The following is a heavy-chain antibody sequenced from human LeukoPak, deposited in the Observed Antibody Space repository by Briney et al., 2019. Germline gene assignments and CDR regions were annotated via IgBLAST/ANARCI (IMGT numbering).Heavy chain of an antibody. Sequence: AETLSLTCTISGGSFSSYYWSWIRQPPGKGLEWIGYIYYSGTTNYNPSLRSRVTISIDTSKNQFSLKLSSVTAADTAVYYCARELRWGNSIDYWGQGTLVTVSS. CDR1: GGSFSSYY. CDR2: IYYSGTT. V-gene: IGHV4-59*01. D-gene: IGHD4-23*01. J-gene: IGHJ4*02. CDR3: ARELRWGNSIDY.